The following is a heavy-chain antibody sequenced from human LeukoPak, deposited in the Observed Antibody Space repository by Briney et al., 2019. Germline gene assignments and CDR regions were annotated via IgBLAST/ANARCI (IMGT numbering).Heavy chain of an antibody. J-gene: IGHJ4*02. Sequence: PGGSLRLSCAASGFTFSSYAMSWVRQAPGKGLEWVSAISGSGGSTYYADSVKGRFTISRDNSKNTLYLQMNSLRAEDTAVYYCAPTPGSIAARGAGFDYWGQGTLVTVFS. CDR3: APTPGSIAARGAGFDY. CDR2: ISGSGGST. CDR1: GFTFSSYA. D-gene: IGHD6-6*01. V-gene: IGHV3-23*01.